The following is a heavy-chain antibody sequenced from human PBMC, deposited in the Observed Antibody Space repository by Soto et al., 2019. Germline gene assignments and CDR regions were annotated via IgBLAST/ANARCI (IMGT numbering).Heavy chain of an antibody. J-gene: IGHJ5*02. D-gene: IGHD3-3*01. CDR1: GYTFTGYC. V-gene: IGHV1-2*02. CDR2: INPNSGAT. CDR3: ARGGGTILAPLP. Sequence: ASVKVSCKASGYTFTGYCMHWVRQAPGQGLEWMGWINPNSGATKYAQKFQGRVTLSRDTSIRTAYMELSGLRSDDTAVYYCARGGGTILAPLPWGQGTLVTVSS.